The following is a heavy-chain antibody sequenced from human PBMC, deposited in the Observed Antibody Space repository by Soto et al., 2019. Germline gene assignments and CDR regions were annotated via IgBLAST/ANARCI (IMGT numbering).Heavy chain of an antibody. V-gene: IGHV4-34*01. CDR2: INHSGST. CDR1: GGSFSVYY. J-gene: IGHJ6*03. Sequence: SETLSLTCAVYGGSFSVYYWSWIRQPPGKGLEWIGEINHSGSTNYNPSLKSRVTISVDTSKNQFSLKLSSVTAADTAVYYCARGGKGGYYYMDVWGKGTTVTVSS. CDR3: ARGGKGGYYYMDV.